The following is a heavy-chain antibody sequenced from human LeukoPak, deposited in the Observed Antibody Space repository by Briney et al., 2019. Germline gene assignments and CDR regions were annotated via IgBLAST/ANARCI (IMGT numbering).Heavy chain of an antibody. CDR2: IYTSGST. J-gene: IGHJ3*02. D-gene: IGHD1-26*01. V-gene: IGHV4-4*07. Sequence: SETLSLTCTVSGGSISSDYWSWIRQPAGKGLEWIGRIYTSGSTNYNPSLKSRVTISVDKSKNQFSLKLSSVTAADTAVYYCARDQVGSYGVAFEIWGQGTMVTVSS. CDR3: ARDQVGSYGVAFEI. CDR1: GGSISSDY.